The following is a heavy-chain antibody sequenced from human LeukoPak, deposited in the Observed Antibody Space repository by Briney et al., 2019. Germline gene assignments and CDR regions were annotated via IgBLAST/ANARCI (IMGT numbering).Heavy chain of an antibody. Sequence: GGSLRLSRVASGFTFSNYWMHWVRQPPGKGLVWVSRIYVDGRTTNYADSVKGRFTISRDNAKNTVYLEMNSLSVEDTATYYCIRDFRSADLWGQGTLVTVTS. CDR3: IRDFRSADL. CDR1: GFTFSNYW. V-gene: IGHV3-74*01. J-gene: IGHJ5*02. CDR2: IYVDGRTT.